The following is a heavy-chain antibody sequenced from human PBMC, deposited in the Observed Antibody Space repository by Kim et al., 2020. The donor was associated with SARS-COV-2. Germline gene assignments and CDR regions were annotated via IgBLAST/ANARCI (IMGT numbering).Heavy chain of an antibody. J-gene: IGHJ4*02. CDR3: ARRGGHRDLDY. D-gene: IGHD3-16*01. V-gene: IGHV5-51*01. Sequence: RYSPSSQGQVTISADKSISTAYLQWSSLKASDTAMYYCARRGGHRDLDYWGQGTLVTVSS.